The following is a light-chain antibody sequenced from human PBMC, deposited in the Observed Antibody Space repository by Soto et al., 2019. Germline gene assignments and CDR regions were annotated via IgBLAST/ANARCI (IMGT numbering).Light chain of an antibody. V-gene: IGLV2-8*01. CDR3: SSYAGSNNLV. CDR2: EVS. CDR1: SSDVGGYNS. Sequence: QSALTQPPSASGSPGQSVTIPCTGTSSDVGGYNSVSWYQQHPGKVPKLMIYEVSKRPSGVPDRFSGSKSGNTASLTVSGLKAADEADYYCSSYAGSNNLVFGGGTKLTVL. J-gene: IGLJ2*01.